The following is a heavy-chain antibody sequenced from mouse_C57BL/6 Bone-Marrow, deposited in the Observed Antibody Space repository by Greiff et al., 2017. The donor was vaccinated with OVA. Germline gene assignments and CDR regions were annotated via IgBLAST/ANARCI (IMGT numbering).Heavy chain of an antibody. J-gene: IGHJ3*01. V-gene: IGHV1-7*01. D-gene: IGHD3-2*02. CDR1: GYTFTSYW. CDR2: INPSSGYT. Sequence: VKVVESGAELAKPGASVKLSCKASGYTFTSYWMHWVKQRPGQGLEWIGYINPSSGYTKYHQKFKDKATLTADKSSSTAYMQLSSLTYEDSAGYYCASTSSGYGPWFAYWGQGTLVTVSA. CDR3: ASTSSGYGPWFAY.